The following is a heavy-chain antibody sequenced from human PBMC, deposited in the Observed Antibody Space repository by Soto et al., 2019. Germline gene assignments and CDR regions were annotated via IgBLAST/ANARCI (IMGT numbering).Heavy chain of an antibody. CDR1: GYTFTSYA. Sequence: QVQLVQSGAEVKKPGASVKVSCKASGYTFTSYAMHWVRQAPGQRLEWMGCINAGNGNTKYSQKFQGRVTITRDTSASTAYMELSSLRSEDTAVYYCARGASMVRGVILDAFDIWGQGTMVTVSS. J-gene: IGHJ3*02. CDR2: INAGNGNT. D-gene: IGHD3-10*01. CDR3: ARGASMVRGVILDAFDI. V-gene: IGHV1-3*01.